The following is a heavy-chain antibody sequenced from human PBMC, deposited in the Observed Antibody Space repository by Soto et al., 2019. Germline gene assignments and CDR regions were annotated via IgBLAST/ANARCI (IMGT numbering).Heavy chain of an antibody. CDR1: GGSFSGYY. J-gene: IGHJ6*03. Sequence: PSETLSLTCAVYGGSFSGYYWSWIRQPPGKGLEWIGEINHSGSTNYNPSLKSRVTISVDTSKNQFSLKLSSVTAADTAVYYCAREDADGSGSYYRRHYYYYMDVWGKGTTVTVSS. D-gene: IGHD3-10*01. V-gene: IGHV4-34*01. CDR3: AREDADGSGSYYRRHYYYYMDV. CDR2: INHSGST.